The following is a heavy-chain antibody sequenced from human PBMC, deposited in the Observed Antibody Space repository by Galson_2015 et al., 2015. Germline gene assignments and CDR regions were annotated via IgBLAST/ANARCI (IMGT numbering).Heavy chain of an antibody. D-gene: IGHD4-17*01. CDR2: IYYSGST. Sequence: TLSLPCTVSGGSISSGDYYWRWIRRPPGEGLEWIGYIYYSGSTYYNLSLKSRVTISVDTSKNQFSLKLSSVTAADTAVYYCARGDGDYDRDNWFDPWGQGTLVTVSS. V-gene: IGHV4-30-4*01. CDR1: GGSISSGDYY. J-gene: IGHJ5*02. CDR3: ARGDGDYDRDNWFDP.